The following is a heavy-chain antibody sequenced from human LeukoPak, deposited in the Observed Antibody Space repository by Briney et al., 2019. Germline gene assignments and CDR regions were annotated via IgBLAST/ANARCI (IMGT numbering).Heavy chain of an antibody. D-gene: IGHD3-10*01. Sequence: GASVKVSCKASGGTFSSYAISWVRQAPGQGLEWMGRIIPILGIANYAQKFQGRVTITADKSTSTASMELNSLRAEDTAVYYCARGDGSGSPNWGQGTLVTVSS. CDR3: ARGDGSGSPN. J-gene: IGHJ4*02. CDR2: IIPILGIA. CDR1: GGTFSSYA. V-gene: IGHV1-69*04.